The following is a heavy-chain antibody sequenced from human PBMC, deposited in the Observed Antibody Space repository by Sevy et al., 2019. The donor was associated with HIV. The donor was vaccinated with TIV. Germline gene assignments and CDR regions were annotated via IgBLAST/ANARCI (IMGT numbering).Heavy chain of an antibody. V-gene: IGHV4-59*01. CDR1: GGSISSYY. J-gene: IGHJ6*02. CDR2: IYYTGST. D-gene: IGHD6-19*01. CDR3: ARELISGRYYGMDV. Sequence: SDSLSLTCTVSGGSISSYYWSWIRQPPGKGLEWIGYIYYTGSTNYNPSLKSRVTISVDTSKNQFSLKLSSVTAADTAVYYCARELISGRYYGMDVWGQGTTVTVSS.